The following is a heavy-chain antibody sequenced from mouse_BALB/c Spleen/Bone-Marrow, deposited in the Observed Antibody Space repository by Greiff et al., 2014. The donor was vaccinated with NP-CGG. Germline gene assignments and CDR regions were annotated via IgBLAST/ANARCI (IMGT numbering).Heavy chain of an antibody. D-gene: IGHD1-1*01. CDR1: GYSFTGYF. J-gene: IGHJ1*01. V-gene: IGHV1-20*02. CDR3: TRVTTDWYFDV. Sequence: EVQLVESGPELVKPGASVKISCKASGYSFTGYFMNWVMQSHEKSLEWIGRINPYNGDTFYNQKFKGKATLTVDKSSSTAHMELRSLASEDSAVYYCTRVTTDWYFDVWGAGTTVTVSS. CDR2: INPYNGDT.